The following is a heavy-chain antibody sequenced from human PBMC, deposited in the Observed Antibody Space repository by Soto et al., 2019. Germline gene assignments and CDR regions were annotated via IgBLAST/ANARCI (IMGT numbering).Heavy chain of an antibody. Sequence: VQLVESGGGVVQPGRSLRLSCAASGFTFSSYGMHWVRQAPGKGLEWVSYISSSSSTIYYADSVKGRFTISRDNAKNSLYLQMNSLRDEDTAVYYCASHRRYSGYGWFDPWGQGTLVTVSS. CDR1: GFTFSSYG. J-gene: IGHJ5*02. D-gene: IGHD5-12*01. CDR2: ISSSSSTI. V-gene: IGHV3-48*02. CDR3: ASHRRYSGYGWFDP.